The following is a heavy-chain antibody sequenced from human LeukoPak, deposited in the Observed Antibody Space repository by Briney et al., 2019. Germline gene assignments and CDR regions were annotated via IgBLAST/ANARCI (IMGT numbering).Heavy chain of an antibody. CDR1: GYSFTSYW. V-gene: IGHV5-51*01. D-gene: IGHD3-22*01. CDR3: ARPTRGYYDSSGYNWDRAFDI. Sequence: PGESLKISCKGSGYSFTSYWIGWVRQMPGKGLEWMGIIYPGDSDTRYSPSFQGQVTISADKSISTAYLQWSSLKASDTAMYYCARPTRGYYDSSGYNWDRAFDIWGQGTMVTVSS. CDR2: IYPGDSDT. J-gene: IGHJ3*02.